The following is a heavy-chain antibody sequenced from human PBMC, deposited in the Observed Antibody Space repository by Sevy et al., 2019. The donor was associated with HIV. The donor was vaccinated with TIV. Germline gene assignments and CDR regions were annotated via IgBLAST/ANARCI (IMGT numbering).Heavy chain of an antibody. CDR2: ITWNGDNI. CDR1: GFSFDDYT. CDR3: ARERRGYFHKSGYLISDAFDV. Sequence: GGSLRLSCAASGFSFDDYTMNWVRQAPGKGLEWVSGITWNGDNIVHAESVKGRFTVSRDNDKTSLFLQMDSLRAEDTAVYYCARERRGYFHKSGYLISDAFDVWGQGTLVTVSS. D-gene: IGHD5-12*01. J-gene: IGHJ3*01. V-gene: IGHV3-20*04.